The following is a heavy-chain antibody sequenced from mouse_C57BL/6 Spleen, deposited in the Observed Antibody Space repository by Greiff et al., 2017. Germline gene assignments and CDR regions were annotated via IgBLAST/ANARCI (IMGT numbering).Heavy chain of an antibody. D-gene: IGHD2-5*01. CDR1: GFSLTSYG. V-gene: IGHV2-6-1*01. Sequence: VKLQESGPGLVAPSPSLSITCTVSGFSLTSYGVHWVRQPPGKGLEWLVVIWSDGSTTYNSALKSRLSISKDNSKSQVFLKMNSLQTDDTAMYYCARQGYSNFAMDYWGQGTSVTVSS. CDR2: IWSDGST. J-gene: IGHJ4*01. CDR3: ARQGYSNFAMDY.